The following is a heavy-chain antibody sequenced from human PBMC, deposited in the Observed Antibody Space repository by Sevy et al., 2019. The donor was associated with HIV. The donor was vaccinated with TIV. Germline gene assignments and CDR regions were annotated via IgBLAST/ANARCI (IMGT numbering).Heavy chain of an antibody. V-gene: IGHV3-23*01. CDR2: IRGSGGST. Sequence: GGSLRLSCAASGFTFSSYAMSWVRQAPGKGLEWVSAIRGSGGSTYYADSVKGRFTISRDNSKNTLYLQMNSLRAEDTAVYYCAKDGRVAVAGRSYFDYWGQGTLVTVSS. CDR3: AKDGRVAVAGRSYFDY. D-gene: IGHD6-19*01. J-gene: IGHJ4*02. CDR1: GFTFSSYA.